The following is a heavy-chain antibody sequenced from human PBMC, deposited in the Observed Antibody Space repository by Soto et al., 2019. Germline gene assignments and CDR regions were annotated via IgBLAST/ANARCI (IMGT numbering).Heavy chain of an antibody. D-gene: IGHD3-9*01. CDR3: ARHYYDILTGWFDP. Sequence: SETLSLTCTVSGGSISSSSYYWGWIRQPPGKGLEWIGSIYYSGSTYYNPSLKSRVTISVDTSKNQFSLKLSSVTAADTAVYYCARHYYDILTGWFDPWGQGTLVT. V-gene: IGHV4-39*01. J-gene: IGHJ5*02. CDR2: IYYSGST. CDR1: GGSISSSSYY.